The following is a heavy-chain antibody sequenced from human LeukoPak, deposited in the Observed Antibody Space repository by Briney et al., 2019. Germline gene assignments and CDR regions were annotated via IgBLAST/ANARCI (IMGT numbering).Heavy chain of an antibody. D-gene: IGHD3-16*02. CDR3: AKDAKGLSYYFDH. CDR2: MSYDGSKK. Sequence: GGSLSPPCAAPGFTFSSYGRPWVRKAPAKGLEWVAVMSYDGSKKYYADSVKGRFTISRDNSKNTLYMQMNSLRPEDTAVYYCAKDAKGLSYYFDHWGQGTLVTVSS. V-gene: IGHV3-30*18. CDR1: GFTFSSYG. J-gene: IGHJ4*02.